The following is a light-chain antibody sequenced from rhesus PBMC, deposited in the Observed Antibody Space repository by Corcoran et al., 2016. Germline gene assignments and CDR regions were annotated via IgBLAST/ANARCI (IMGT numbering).Light chain of an antibody. J-gene: IGKJ2*01. CDR3: QQYSSGPYS. CDR1: LIISSW. Sequence: DIQMTQSPSSLSASVGDTVTITCRASLIISSWLAWYQQKPGKAPKLLIYKASPLQSGVPSRFSGSGSGTDFTLTISSLRSEDFATYYCQQYSSGPYSFDQGTKVENK. CDR2: KAS. V-gene: IGKV1-22*01.